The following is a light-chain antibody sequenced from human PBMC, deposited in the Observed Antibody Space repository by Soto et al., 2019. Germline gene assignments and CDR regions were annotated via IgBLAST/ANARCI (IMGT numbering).Light chain of an antibody. V-gene: IGLV2-14*01. Sequence: QSVLTQPASVSGSPGQSITISCTGSSXDIGAYNYVSWFQQYPGKAPKLIISEVSNRPSGVSNRFSGSKSGTAASLTISGLQTEDEADYFCFSFTTDWTHVFGTGTKVTLL. J-gene: IGLJ1*01. CDR2: EVS. CDR1: SXDIGAYNY. CDR3: FSFTTDWTHV.